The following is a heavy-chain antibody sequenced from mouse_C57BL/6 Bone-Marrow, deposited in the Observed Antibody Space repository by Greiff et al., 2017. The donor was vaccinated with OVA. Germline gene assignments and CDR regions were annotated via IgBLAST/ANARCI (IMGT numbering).Heavy chain of an antibody. CDR3: ATIYYYGSSFV. V-gene: IGHV1-19*01. D-gene: IGHD1-1*01. Sequence: VQLKESGPVLVKPGASVKMSCKASGYTFTDYYMNWVKQSHGKSLEWIGVINPYNGGTSYNQKFKGKATLTVDKSSSTAYMELNSLTSEDSAVYYCATIYYYGSSFVWGQGTLVTVSA. CDR2: INPYNGGT. CDR1: GYTFTDYY. J-gene: IGHJ3*01.